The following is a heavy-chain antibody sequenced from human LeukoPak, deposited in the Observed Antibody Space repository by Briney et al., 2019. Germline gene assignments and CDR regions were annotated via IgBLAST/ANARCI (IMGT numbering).Heavy chain of an antibody. D-gene: IGHD1-1*01. V-gene: IGHV4-39*07. J-gene: IGHJ4*02. Sequence: SETLSLTCTVSGGSISSSSYYWGWIRQPPGKGLEWIGNIYYSGSTYYNPSLKSRVTISVDTSKNQFSLKLSSVTAADTAVYYCARDRAGTTRGDFDYWGQGTLVTVSS. CDR1: GGSISSSSYY. CDR3: ARDRAGTTRGDFDY. CDR2: IYYSGST.